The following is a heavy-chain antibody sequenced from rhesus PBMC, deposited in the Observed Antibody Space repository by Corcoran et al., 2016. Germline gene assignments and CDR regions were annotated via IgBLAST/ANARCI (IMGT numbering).Heavy chain of an antibody. D-gene: IGHD1-20*01. Sequence: QVQLQESGPGLVKPSETLSLTCAVSGGSISGGYDWRWIPQPPGKGLEWIGDIKGSSGSTNYNPSLKNRVTISKDTSKNQFSLRLSSVTAADTAVYYCARRGTAVSGRCDVWGPGVLVTVSS. CDR1: GGSISGGYD. CDR3: ARRGTAVSGRCDV. J-gene: IGHJ5-1*01. V-gene: IGHV4-76*01. CDR2: IKGSSGST.